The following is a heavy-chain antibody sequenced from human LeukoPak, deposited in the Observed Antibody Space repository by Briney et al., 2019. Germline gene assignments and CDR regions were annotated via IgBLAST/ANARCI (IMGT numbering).Heavy chain of an antibody. Sequence: ASVKVSCKASGYTFTGYYIHWVRQAPGQGLEWMGWINPNSGGTNYAQKFQGRVTMTRDTSISTAYMELSRLRSDDTAVYYCARQYCSGGSCHFDYWGQGTLVTVSS. J-gene: IGHJ4*02. D-gene: IGHD2-15*01. CDR1: GYTFTGYY. CDR3: ARQYCSGGSCHFDY. V-gene: IGHV1-2*02. CDR2: INPNSGGT.